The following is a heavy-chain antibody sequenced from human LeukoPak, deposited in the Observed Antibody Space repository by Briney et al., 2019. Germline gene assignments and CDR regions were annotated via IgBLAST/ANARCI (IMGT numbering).Heavy chain of an antibody. D-gene: IGHD3-22*01. Sequence: PGGSLRLPCAASGFTFSSYAMSWVRQAPGKGLEWVSVISGSGGSTYYADSVKGRFTISRDNSKNTLYLQMNSLRAEDTAVYYCAKDRAFYYDSSGYYPDAFDIWGQGTMVTVSS. CDR1: GFTFSSYA. CDR3: AKDRAFYYDSSGYYPDAFDI. J-gene: IGHJ3*02. V-gene: IGHV3-23*01. CDR2: ISGSGGST.